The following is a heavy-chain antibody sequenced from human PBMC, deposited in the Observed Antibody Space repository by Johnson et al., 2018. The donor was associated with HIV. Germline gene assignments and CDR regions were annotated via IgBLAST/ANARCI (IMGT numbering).Heavy chain of an antibody. Sequence: QVQLVESGGGLVKPGGSLRLSCAASGFTFSSYAMHWVRQAPGKGLEWVAVISYDGSNKYYADSVKGRFTISSDNSKNTLYLQMNSLRAEDTAVFYCARVVEAARVPLHDAFDIWGQGTMVTVSS. D-gene: IGHD6-6*01. J-gene: IGHJ3*02. CDR1: GFTFSSYA. CDR3: ARVVEAARVPLHDAFDI. CDR2: ISYDGSNK. V-gene: IGHV3-30-3*01.